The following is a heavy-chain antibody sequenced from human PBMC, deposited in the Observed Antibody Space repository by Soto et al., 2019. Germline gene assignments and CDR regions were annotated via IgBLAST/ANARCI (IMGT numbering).Heavy chain of an antibody. V-gene: IGHV3-33*01. CDR2: IWYDGSNK. J-gene: IGHJ6*02. CDR1: GFTFSSYG. Sequence: LRLSCAASGFTFSSYGMHWVRQAPGKGLEWVAVIWYDGSNKYYADSVKGRFTISRDNSKNTLYLQMNSLRAEDTAVYYCARAYYSSSWYTMGSQYYYYYYGMDVWGQGTTVTVSS. D-gene: IGHD6-13*01. CDR3: ARAYYSSSWYTMGSQYYYYYYGMDV.